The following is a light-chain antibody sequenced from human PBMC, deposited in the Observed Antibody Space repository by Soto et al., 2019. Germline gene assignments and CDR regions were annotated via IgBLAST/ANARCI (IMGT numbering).Light chain of an antibody. J-gene: IGLJ1*01. CDR3: SSYTSSSTPYV. Sequence: QSALTQPASVSGSPGQSITISCTGTSSDVGGYNYVSWYQHHPGKAPKLMIFDVSNRPSGVSNRFSGSKSANTASLTISGLQDEDEADYYCSSYTSSSTPYVFGTGTKLTVL. CDR1: SSDVGGYNY. CDR2: DVS. V-gene: IGLV2-14*03.